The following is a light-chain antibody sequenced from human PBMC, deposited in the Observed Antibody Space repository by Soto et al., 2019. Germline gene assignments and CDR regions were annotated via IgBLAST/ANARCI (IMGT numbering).Light chain of an antibody. Sequence: DLPMTQSPFSLSASVGDRVTITCRASQSISSHLNWYQQKPGRAPKLLIYAASSLQGGVPSRFSGSGSGSDFTLIISSLQPEDFATYYCQQSYSVPLTFAGGTKVEIK. CDR2: AAS. CDR3: QQSYSVPLT. CDR1: QSISSH. V-gene: IGKV1-39*01. J-gene: IGKJ4*01.